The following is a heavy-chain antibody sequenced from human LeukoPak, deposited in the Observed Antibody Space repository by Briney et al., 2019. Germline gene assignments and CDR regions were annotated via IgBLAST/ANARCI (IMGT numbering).Heavy chain of an antibody. V-gene: IGHV4-31*03. J-gene: IGHJ4*02. Sequence: SETLSLTFTVSGGSISSVGYYWSWIRQHPGNGLEWIGYIYYIGSTYYNPSPKSRVTISLDTSQNQFSLKLSSVTAEETAVYYCERKGDGYNNSPYYFDYWGQGTLVTVSS. CDR3: ERKGDGYNNSPYYFDY. CDR2: IYYIGST. CDR1: GGSISSVGYY. D-gene: IGHD5-24*01.